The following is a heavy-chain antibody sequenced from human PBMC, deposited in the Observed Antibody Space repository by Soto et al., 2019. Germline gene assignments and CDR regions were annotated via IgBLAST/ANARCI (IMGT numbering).Heavy chain of an antibody. CDR1: GYTVTTYA. Sequence: APVEVSCKASGYTVTTYAIHCVRPAHGQRLEWMGWINAGNGNTKYSQKFQGRVTITRDTSASTAYMELSSLRSEDTAVDDCARGSIFGVVYNWFDPWGQGSLVKVSS. D-gene: IGHD3-3*02. CDR2: INAGNGNT. CDR3: ARGSIFGVVYNWFDP. V-gene: IGHV1-3*01. J-gene: IGHJ5*02.